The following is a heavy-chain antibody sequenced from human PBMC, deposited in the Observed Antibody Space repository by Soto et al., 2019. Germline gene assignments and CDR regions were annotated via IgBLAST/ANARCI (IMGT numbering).Heavy chain of an antibody. CDR1: GYTFTSYG. CDR3: ARDLDSSSWYGYYYYYYGMDV. J-gene: IGHJ6*02. D-gene: IGHD6-13*01. CDR2: ISAYNGNT. V-gene: IGHV1-18*04. Sequence: QVQLVQSGAEVKKPGASVKVSCKASGYTFTSYGISWVRQAPGQGLEWMGWISAYNGNTNYAQKPQGRVTMTTDTSTSTAYKELRSLRSDDTAVYYCARDLDSSSWYGYYYYYYGMDVWGQGTTVTVSS.